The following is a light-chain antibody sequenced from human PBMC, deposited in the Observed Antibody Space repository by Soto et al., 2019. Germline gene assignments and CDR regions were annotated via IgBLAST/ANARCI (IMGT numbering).Light chain of an antibody. CDR1: QSVSNNY. CDR2: GAS. Sequence: EIVLTQSPGTLSLSPGERATLSCLASQSVSNNYLAWYQQKPGQAPRLLIYGASNRATGIPDRFSGSGSGTDFTLTISRLEPEDFAVYYCQQYGSSPITFGQGTRLEI. V-gene: IGKV3-20*01. J-gene: IGKJ5*01. CDR3: QQYGSSPIT.